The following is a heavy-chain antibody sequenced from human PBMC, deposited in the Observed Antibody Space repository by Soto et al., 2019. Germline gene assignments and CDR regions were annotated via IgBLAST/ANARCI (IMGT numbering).Heavy chain of an antibody. CDR2: ISIGATAI. CDR1: GFTFRIYS. J-gene: IGHJ5*02. CDR3: ARDNGLAGSFDP. V-gene: IGHV3-48*02. D-gene: IGHD3-3*02. Sequence: GGSLRLSCAASGFTFRIYSMNWVRQAPGKGLEWISYISIGATAIFYADSVKGRFTISRDDAKNSLYLEMNSLRDEDTSVYYCARDNGLAGSFDPWGQGALVTV.